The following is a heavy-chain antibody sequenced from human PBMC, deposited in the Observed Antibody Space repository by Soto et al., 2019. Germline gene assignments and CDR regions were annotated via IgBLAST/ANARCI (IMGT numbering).Heavy chain of an antibody. J-gene: IGHJ6*02. D-gene: IGHD3-22*01. CDR1: GYTFTGYY. V-gene: IGHV1-2*04. CDR2: INPNSGGT. CDR3: ARNYYDSSGDSRVGTDYYGMDV. Sequence: QVQLVQSGAEVKKPGASVKVSCKASGYTFTGYYMHWVRQAPGQGLEWMGWINPNSGGTNYAQKFQGWVTMTRDTSISTAYMELSRLRSDDTAVYYCARNYYDSSGDSRVGTDYYGMDVWGQGTTVTVSS.